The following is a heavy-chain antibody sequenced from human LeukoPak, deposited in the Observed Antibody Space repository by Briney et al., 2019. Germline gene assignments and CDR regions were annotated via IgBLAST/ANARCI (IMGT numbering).Heavy chain of an antibody. CDR1: GYTFTGYY. V-gene: IGHV1-2*02. D-gene: IGHD3-10*01. J-gene: IGHJ4*02. CDR2: INPNGGGT. Sequence: ASVKVSCKASGYTFTGYYMHWVRQAPGQGLEWMGWINPNGGGTNYAQKFQGRVTMTRDTSISTAYMELSRLRSDDTAVYYCARESAFDYYGSGSYDYWGQGTLVTVSS. CDR3: ARESAFDYYGSGSYDY.